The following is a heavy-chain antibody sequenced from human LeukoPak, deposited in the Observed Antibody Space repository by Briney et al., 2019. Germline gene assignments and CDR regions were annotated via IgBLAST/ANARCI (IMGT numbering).Heavy chain of an antibody. J-gene: IGHJ5*01. CDR1: GFTFSDYW. Sequence: PGGSLRLSCAASGFTFSDYWMAWVRQAPGKGLEGVANIKKDVSEKYYVESVKGRFSISRDNAKNSLYLQMSSLRVEDTAVYYCARGLQEIDSWGQGTLVTVSS. V-gene: IGHV3-7*01. CDR3: ARGLQEIDS. CDR2: IKKDVSEK.